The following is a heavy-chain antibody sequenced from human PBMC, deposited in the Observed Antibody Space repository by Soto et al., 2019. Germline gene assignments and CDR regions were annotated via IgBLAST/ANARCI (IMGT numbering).Heavy chain of an antibody. D-gene: IGHD4-4*01. CDR2: IWYDGSNK. Sequence: RLSCAASGFTFSSYGMHWVRQAPGKGLEWVAVIWYDGSNKYYADSVKGRFTISRDNSKNTLYLQMNSLRAEDTAVYYCARDRGVTTTVLKTYYYYGMDVWGQGTTVTGSS. CDR1: GFTFSSYG. J-gene: IGHJ6*02. V-gene: IGHV3-33*01. CDR3: ARDRGVTTTVLKTYYYYGMDV.